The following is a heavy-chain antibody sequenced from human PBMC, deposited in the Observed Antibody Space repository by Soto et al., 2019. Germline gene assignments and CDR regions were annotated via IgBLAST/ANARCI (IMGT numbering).Heavy chain of an antibody. CDR1: GFTFISYA. Sequence: PGGSLRLSCAASGFTFISYAMSWVLQAPWKGLEWISAVSGSGGSTYYADSVKGRFTISRDNSKDTLYLQMNNLRAEDTAVYYCAKPPDYNWNDYWGQGTLVTVSS. CDR3: AKPPDYNWNDY. V-gene: IGHV3-23*01. D-gene: IGHD1-20*01. J-gene: IGHJ4*02. CDR2: VSGSGGST.